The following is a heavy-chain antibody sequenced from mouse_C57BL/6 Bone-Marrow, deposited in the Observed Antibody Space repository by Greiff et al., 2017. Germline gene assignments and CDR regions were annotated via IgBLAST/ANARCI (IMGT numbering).Heavy chain of an antibody. D-gene: IGHD1-1*01. V-gene: IGHV1-81*01. CDR3: ASGGTTVEGYFDV. J-gene: IGHJ1*03. Sequence: VQLQESGAELARPGASVKLSCKASGYTFTSYGISWVKQRTGQGLEWIGEIYPRSGNTYYNEKFKGKATLTADKSSSTAYMELRSLTSEDSAVYFCASGGTTVEGYFDVWGTGTTVTVSS. CDR1: GYTFTSYG. CDR2: IYPRSGNT.